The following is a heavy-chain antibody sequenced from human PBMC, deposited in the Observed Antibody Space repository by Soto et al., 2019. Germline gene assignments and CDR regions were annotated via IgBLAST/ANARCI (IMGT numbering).Heavy chain of an antibody. D-gene: IGHD4-4*01. CDR1: GYTFTSYA. CDR3: ASHLMGKVTYYYYGMDV. V-gene: IGHV1-3*01. CDR2: INAGNGNT. J-gene: IGHJ6*02. Sequence: ASVKVSCKASGYTFTSYAMHWVRQAPGQRLEWMGWINAGNGNTKYSQKFQGRVTITRDTSASTAYMELSSLRSEDTAVYYCASHLMGKVTYYYYGMDVWGQGTTVTVSS.